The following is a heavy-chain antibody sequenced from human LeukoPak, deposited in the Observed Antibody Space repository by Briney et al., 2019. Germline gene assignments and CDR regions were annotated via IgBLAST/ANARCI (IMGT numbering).Heavy chain of an antibody. Sequence: SETLSLTCAVSGGSISSGGYSWSWIRQPPGKGLEWIGYIYHSGSTYYNPSLKSRVTISVDRSKNQFSLKLSSVTAADTAVYYCARAEAGVGATHWGQGTLVTVSS. D-gene: IGHD1-26*01. CDR2: IYHSGST. J-gene: IGHJ4*02. CDR1: GGSISSGGYS. V-gene: IGHV4-30-2*01. CDR3: ARAEAGVGATH.